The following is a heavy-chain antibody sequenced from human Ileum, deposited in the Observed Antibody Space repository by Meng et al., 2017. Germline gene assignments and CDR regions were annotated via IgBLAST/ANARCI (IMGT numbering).Heavy chain of an antibody. J-gene: IGHJ4*02. CDR1: GFTFSSYA. Sequence: GESLKISCAASGFTFSSYALHWVRQAPGEGLEWVAVISYDGKNKYYSDSVEGRFAISRDISKNTLYLQMNSLRVEDTAVYYCARAPVLRGVVIPYYFDYWGQGTLVTVSS. CDR3: ARAPVLRGVVIPYYFDY. V-gene: IGHV3-30*01. CDR2: ISYDGKNK. D-gene: IGHD3-10*01.